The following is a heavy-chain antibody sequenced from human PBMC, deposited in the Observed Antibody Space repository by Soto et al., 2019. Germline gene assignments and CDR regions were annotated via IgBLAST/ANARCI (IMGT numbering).Heavy chain of an antibody. J-gene: IGHJ5*02. CDR1: GDSVSSNSAA. CDR2: TYYRSKWYN. Sequence: LLMQSQTLSLTCAISGDSVSSNSAAWNWIRQSPSRGLEWLGRTYYRSKWYNDYAVSVKSRITINPDTSKNQFSLQLNSVTPEDTAVYYCAVEYSSSSGVNWFDPWGQGTLVTVSS. D-gene: IGHD6-6*01. V-gene: IGHV6-1*01. CDR3: AVEYSSSSGVNWFDP.